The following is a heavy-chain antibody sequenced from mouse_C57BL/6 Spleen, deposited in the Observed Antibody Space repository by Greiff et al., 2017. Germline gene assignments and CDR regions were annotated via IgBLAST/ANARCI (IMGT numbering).Heavy chain of an antibody. Sequence: QVQLQQPGAELVKPGASVKLSCKASGYTFTSYWMHWVKQRPGQGLEWIGMIHPNSGSTNYNEKFKSKATLTVDKSSSTAYMQLSSLTSEDSAVYYCERQDYDPAWFAYWGQGTLVTVSA. V-gene: IGHV1-64*01. CDR3: ERQDYDPAWFAY. CDR1: GYTFTSYW. J-gene: IGHJ3*01. CDR2: IHPNSGST. D-gene: IGHD2-4*01.